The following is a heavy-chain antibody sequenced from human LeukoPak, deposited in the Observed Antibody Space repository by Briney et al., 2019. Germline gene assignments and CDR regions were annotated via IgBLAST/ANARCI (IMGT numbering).Heavy chain of an antibody. CDR3: AKEPHYYYDSSGYYDY. CDR1: GFTFSSYG. Sequence: GGSLRLSCAASGFTFSSYGIHWGRQAPGKGLEWVAVISYDGSNKYYADSVKGRFTISRDNSKNTLYLQMNSLRAEDTAVYYCAKEPHYYYDSSGYYDYWGQGTLVTVSS. J-gene: IGHJ4*02. V-gene: IGHV3-30*18. D-gene: IGHD3-22*01. CDR2: ISYDGSNK.